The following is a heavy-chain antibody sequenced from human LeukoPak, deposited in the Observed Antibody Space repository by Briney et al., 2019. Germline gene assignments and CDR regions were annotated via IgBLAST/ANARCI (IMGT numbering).Heavy chain of an antibody. D-gene: IGHD4-17*01. CDR3: ARDLVTVTKGFDI. Sequence: SETLSLTCDVSDDSFSSHYWTWIRQPPGKGLEWIGYISYIGSTNYNPSLKSRVTISIDTSKNQFSLQLTSVTAADTAVYYCARDLVTVTKGFDIWGQGTMVSVSS. J-gene: IGHJ3*02. CDR1: DDSFSSHY. CDR2: ISYIGST. V-gene: IGHV4-59*11.